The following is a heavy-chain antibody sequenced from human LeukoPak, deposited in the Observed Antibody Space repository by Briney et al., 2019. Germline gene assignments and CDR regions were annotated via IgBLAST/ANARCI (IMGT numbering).Heavy chain of an antibody. J-gene: IGHJ4*02. CDR3: AKGVSLWFGESLDY. CDR2: ISGSGGST. CDR1: GFTFSSYA. D-gene: IGHD3-10*01. Sequence: GGSLRLTCAASGFTFSSYAMSWVRQAPGKGLEWVSAISGSGGSTYCADSVKGRFTISRDNSKNTLYLQMNSLRAEDTAVYYCAKGVSLWFGESLDYWGQGTLVTVSS. V-gene: IGHV3-23*01.